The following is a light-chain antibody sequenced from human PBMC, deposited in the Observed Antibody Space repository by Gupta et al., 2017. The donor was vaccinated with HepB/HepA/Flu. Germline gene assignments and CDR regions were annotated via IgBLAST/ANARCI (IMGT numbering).Light chain of an antibody. Sequence: DIVMTQSPDSLAVSLGERATINCKSSQNILYSSNSQNYLAWYQQKPGQPPKLLIYWASTRESGVPDRFSGRGSGTDFTLTISSLQAEDVAVYYCQQYDSPPYTFGQGTKVEIK. J-gene: IGKJ1*01. CDR3: QQYDSPPYT. V-gene: IGKV4-1*01. CDR1: QNILYSSNSQNY. CDR2: WAS.